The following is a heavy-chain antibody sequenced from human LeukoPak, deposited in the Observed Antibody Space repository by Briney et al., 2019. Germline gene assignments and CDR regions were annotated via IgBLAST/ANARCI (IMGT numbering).Heavy chain of an antibody. V-gene: IGHV5-51*01. Sequence: GESLKISCKASGYNFTTYWIGWVRQMPGKGLEWMGIIYPGDSDTRYSPSFQGQVTISADKSISTAYLQWSSLKASDTAMHYCAKYSSGYSYYFDYWGQGTLVTVSS. D-gene: IGHD3-22*01. CDR2: IYPGDSDT. CDR3: AKYSSGYSYYFDY. J-gene: IGHJ4*02. CDR1: GYNFTTYW.